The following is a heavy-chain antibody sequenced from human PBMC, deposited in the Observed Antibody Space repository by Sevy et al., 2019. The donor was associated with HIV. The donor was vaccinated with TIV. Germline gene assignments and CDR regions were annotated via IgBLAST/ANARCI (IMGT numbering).Heavy chain of an antibody. CDR2: IISFFDMT. Sequence: ASVKVSCKASGGTFSRDGISWVRQAPGQGLEWMGGIISFFDMTNYAQKFQGRVTITADESTSTVYMELSSLRFEDTAMYYCARGGGSGWYYFDSWGQGTLVTVSS. J-gene: IGHJ4*02. D-gene: IGHD6-19*01. CDR3: ARGGGSGWYYFDS. V-gene: IGHV1-69*13. CDR1: GGTFSRDG.